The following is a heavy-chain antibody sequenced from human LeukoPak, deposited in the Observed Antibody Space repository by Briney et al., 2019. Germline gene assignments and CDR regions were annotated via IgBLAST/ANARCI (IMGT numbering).Heavy chain of an antibody. CDR3: ARDPYSGNYGAYYYYYMDV. CDR1: GFTFTSYN. D-gene: IGHD1-26*01. Sequence: GGSLRLSCAASGFTFTSYNMNWVRQAPGKGLEWVSSITSSSSYIYYADSVKGRFTIARDNAKNSLYLQMDSLRVEDTAVYYCARDPYSGNYGAYYYYYMDVWGKGTTVTISS. V-gene: IGHV3-21*06. J-gene: IGHJ6*03. CDR2: ITSSSSYI.